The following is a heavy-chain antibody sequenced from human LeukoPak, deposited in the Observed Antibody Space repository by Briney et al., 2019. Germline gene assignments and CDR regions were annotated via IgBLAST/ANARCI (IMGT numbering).Heavy chain of an antibody. Sequence: GGSLRLSCAASGFTFSSYAMHRVRQAPGKGLEWVAVISYDGSNKYYADSVKGRFTISRDNSKNTLYLQMNSLRAEDTAVYYCARDRAVGATANPGAFDIWGQGTMVTVSS. CDR1: GFTFSSYA. CDR2: ISYDGSNK. V-gene: IGHV3-30*04. J-gene: IGHJ3*02. D-gene: IGHD1-26*01. CDR3: ARDRAVGATANPGAFDI.